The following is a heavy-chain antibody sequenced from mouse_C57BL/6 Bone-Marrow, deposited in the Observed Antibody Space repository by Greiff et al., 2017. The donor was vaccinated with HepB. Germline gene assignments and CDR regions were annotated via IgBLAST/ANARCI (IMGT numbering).Heavy chain of an antibody. Sequence: QVQLQQPGAELVKPGASVKLSCKASGYTFTSYWMQWVKQRPGQGLEWIGEIDPSDSYTNYNQKFKGKATLTVDTSSSTAYMRLSSLTSEDSAVYYCAREDGKPSMDYWGQGTSVTVSS. D-gene: IGHD2-1*01. J-gene: IGHJ4*01. V-gene: IGHV1-50*01. CDR2: IDPSDSYT. CDR1: GYTFTSYW. CDR3: AREDGKPSMDY.